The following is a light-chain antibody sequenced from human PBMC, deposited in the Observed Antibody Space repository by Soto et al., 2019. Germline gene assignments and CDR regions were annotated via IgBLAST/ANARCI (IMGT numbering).Light chain of an antibody. Sequence: DTQLTQSPSSLSASVGDRVTITCRASQGIYNYLAWYQKKPGKVPKILIYAASSLVSGVPSRFSGSGSGTDFTLTISSLQPEDVATDYCQKCNSAPFTFGRVTKVDIK. J-gene: IGKJ3*01. CDR2: AAS. CDR1: QGIYNY. CDR3: QKCNSAPFT. V-gene: IGKV1-27*01.